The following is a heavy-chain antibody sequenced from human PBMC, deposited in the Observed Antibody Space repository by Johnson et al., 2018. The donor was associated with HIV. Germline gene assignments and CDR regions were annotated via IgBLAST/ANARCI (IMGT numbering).Heavy chain of an antibody. CDR1: GFTFDDYG. D-gene: IGHD3/OR15-3a*01. CDR3: AKDKFMFLDNSVDAFDV. Sequence: EVQLVESEGGLVQPGRSLRLPCTASGFTFDDYGMSWVRQPPGKGLEWVSGINWNGGSTGYADSVKGLSTISRDNSNNTLYLHMNSLRPDDTGVYYCAKDKFMFLDNSVDAFDVWGQGTMVTFSS. V-gene: IGHV3-20*04. CDR2: INWNGGST. J-gene: IGHJ3*01.